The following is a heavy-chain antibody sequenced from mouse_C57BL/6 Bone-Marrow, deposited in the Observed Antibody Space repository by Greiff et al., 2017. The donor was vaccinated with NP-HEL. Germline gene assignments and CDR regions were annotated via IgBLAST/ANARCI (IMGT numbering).Heavy chain of an antibody. CDR3: ARPYYYGKGYAMDY. CDR1: GYSFTGYY. CDR2: IYPYNGVS. J-gene: IGHJ4*01. Sequence: EVKLMESGPELVKPGASVKISCKASGYSFTGYYMHWVKQSHGNILDWIGYIYPYNGVSSYNQKFKGKATLTVDKSSSTAYMELRSLTSEDSAVYYCARPYYYGKGYAMDYWGQGTSVTVSS. V-gene: IGHV1-31*01. D-gene: IGHD1-1*01.